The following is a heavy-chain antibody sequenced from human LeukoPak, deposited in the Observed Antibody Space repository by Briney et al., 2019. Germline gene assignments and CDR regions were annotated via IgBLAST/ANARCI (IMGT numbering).Heavy chain of an antibody. CDR1: GFTLNSFS. D-gene: IGHD1-14*01. CDR2: INYKGGPT. CDR3: ARVGPETAFDY. Sequence: GSLRLSCAASGFTLNSFSMHWVRQSPGRGLEYVSAINYKGGPTYYADSVKGRFTISRDNSKNTLYLQMASLRGEDMAVYYCARVGPETAFDYWGQGTLVTVSS. J-gene: IGHJ4*02. V-gene: IGHV3-64*02.